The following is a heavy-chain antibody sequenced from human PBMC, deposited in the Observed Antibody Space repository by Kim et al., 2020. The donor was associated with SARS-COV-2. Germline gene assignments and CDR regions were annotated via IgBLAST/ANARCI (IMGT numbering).Heavy chain of an antibody. CDR2: ISYDGSNK. D-gene: IGHD1-26*01. CDR3: AKSFSGSYFGYDY. CDR1: GFTFNTYG. Sequence: GGSLRLSCAASGFTFNTYGMHWGRQAPGKGLEWVAVISYDGSNKYYADSVKGRFTISRDNSKNTLYLQMNSLRIEDTAVYYCAKSFSGSYFGYDYWGQGTLVTVSS. V-gene: IGHV3-30*18. J-gene: IGHJ4*02.